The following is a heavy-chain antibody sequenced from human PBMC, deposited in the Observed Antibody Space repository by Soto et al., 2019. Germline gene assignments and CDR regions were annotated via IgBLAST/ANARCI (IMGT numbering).Heavy chain of an antibody. J-gene: IGHJ4*02. V-gene: IGHV3-33*01. CDR2: IWYDGSNK. CDR1: GFTFSSYG. CDR3: AREGIIVVVPAAMRVFDY. Sequence: GGSLRLSCAASGFTFSSYGMHWVRQAPGKGLEWVAVIWYDGSNKYYADSVKGRFTISRDNSKNTLCLQMNSLRAEDTAVYYCAREGIIVVVPAAMRVFDYWGQGTLVTVSS. D-gene: IGHD2-2*01.